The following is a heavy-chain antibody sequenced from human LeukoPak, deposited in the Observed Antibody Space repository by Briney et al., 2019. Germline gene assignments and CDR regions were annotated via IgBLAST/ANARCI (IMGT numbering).Heavy chain of an antibody. Sequence: SETLSLTCSVSGGSISSYYWSWIRQPPGKGLEWIGYIYYGGSTSYNPSLKSRVSISLDTAKSQFSLKLSSVSAADTAVYYCARRTIGYYFDYWGQGTLVTVSS. CDR2: IYYGGST. D-gene: IGHD2/OR15-2a*01. CDR1: GGSISSYY. CDR3: ARRTIGYYFDY. J-gene: IGHJ4*02. V-gene: IGHV4-59*08.